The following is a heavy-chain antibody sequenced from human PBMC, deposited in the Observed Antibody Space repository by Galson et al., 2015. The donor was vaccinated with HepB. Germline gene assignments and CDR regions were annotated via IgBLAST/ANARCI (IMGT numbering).Heavy chain of an antibody. Sequence: SLRLSCAASGFTFSYFWMGWVRQAPGKGLEWVAKIKNDGSEEYYVDSVEGRVAISRDNAKNSLYLQMNSLRVEDTAVYFCARVPGFGLAVKGYFVYCGPGALAPASS. V-gene: IGHV3-7*04. J-gene: IGHJ4*01. CDR3: ARVPGFGLAVKGYFVY. CDR1: GFTFSYFW. CDR2: IKNDGSEE. D-gene: IGHD3-16*01.